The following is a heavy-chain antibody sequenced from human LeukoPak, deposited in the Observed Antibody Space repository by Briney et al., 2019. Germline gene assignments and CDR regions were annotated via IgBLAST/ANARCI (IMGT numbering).Heavy chain of an antibody. CDR1: GFTFSSYA. D-gene: IGHD4-17*01. Sequence: GGSLRLSCAASGFTFSSYAMSWVRQAPGKGLEWVAVIWYDGSNKYYADSVKGRFTISRDNSKNTLYLQMNSLRAEDTAVYYCARDQDDYGDSEPFDYWGQGTLVTVSS. V-gene: IGHV3-33*08. J-gene: IGHJ4*02. CDR3: ARDQDDYGDSEPFDY. CDR2: IWYDGSNK.